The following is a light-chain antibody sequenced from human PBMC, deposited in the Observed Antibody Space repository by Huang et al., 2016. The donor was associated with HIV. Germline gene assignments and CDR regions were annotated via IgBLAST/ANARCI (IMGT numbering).Light chain of an antibody. CDR1: QNINSY. CDR3: QQSYNVPT. J-gene: IGKJ2*01. CDR2: AAS. Sequence: DFQMTQSPSSLSASVGDRVPITCRASQNINSYLNWYQQKPGKAPKLLISAASSLHSVVPSRFGSSGSGTHFTLTISRLQPEDGATYYCQQSYNVPTFGQGTKVEI. V-gene: IGKV1-39*01.